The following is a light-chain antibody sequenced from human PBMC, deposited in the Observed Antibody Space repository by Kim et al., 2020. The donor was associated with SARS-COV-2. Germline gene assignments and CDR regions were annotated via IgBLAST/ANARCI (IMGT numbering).Light chain of an antibody. CDR3: QQRSNWPPWT. V-gene: IGKV3-11*01. J-gene: IGKJ1*01. Sequence: SPAKRATLSCRASQSVSSYLAWYQQKPGQAPRLLIYDASNRATGIPARFSGSGSGTEFTLTISSREPEDFAVYYCQQRSNWPPWTFGQGTKVEIK. CDR1: QSVSSY. CDR2: DAS.